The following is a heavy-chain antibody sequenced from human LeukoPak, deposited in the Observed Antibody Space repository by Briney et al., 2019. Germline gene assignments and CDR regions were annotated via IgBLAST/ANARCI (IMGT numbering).Heavy chain of an antibody. CDR3: ARETGPYYSYYMDV. CDR1: GSSFSIYY. V-gene: IGHV4-4*07. CDR2: IYTSGSI. Sequence: SETLSLTCTVSGSSFSIYYWSWIRQPAGKGLEWIGRIYTSGSINYNPSLKSRVTISVDKSNNQFSLKLSTVTAADTAVYYCARETGPYYSYYMDVWGKGTTVTVSS. J-gene: IGHJ6*03. D-gene: IGHD4-11*01.